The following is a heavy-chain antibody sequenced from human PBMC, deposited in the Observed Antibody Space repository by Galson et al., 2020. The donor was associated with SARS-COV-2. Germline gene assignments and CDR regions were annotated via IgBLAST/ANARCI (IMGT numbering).Heavy chain of an antibody. CDR1: GFTFSSYG. D-gene: IGHD6-19*01. J-gene: IGHJ4*02. CDR2: IWYDGSNK. V-gene: IGHV3-33*01. Sequence: GESLKISCAASGFTFSSYGMHWVRQAPGKGLEWVAVIWYDGSNKYYADSVKGRFTISRDNSKNTLYLQMNSLRAEDTAVYYCARELPNSSCWYQGGFDYWGQGTLVTVSS. CDR3: ARELPNSSCWYQGGFDY.